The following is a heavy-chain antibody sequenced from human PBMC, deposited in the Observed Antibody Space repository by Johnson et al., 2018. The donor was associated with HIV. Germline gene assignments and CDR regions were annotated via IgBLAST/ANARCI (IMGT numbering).Heavy chain of an antibody. CDR3: ARERGAKTEGDRAFDI. V-gene: IGHV3-30-3*01. CDR1: GFTFSSYD. CDR2: ISYDGSNK. Sequence: QVQLVESGGGLVKPGGSLRLSCAASGFTFSSYDMHWVRQAPGKGLEWVALISYDGSNKYYADSVKGRFTISRDNSKTTLYLQMNSLRAEDTAVYYCARERGAKTEGDRAFDIWGQGTMVTVSS. D-gene: IGHD3-16*01. J-gene: IGHJ3*02.